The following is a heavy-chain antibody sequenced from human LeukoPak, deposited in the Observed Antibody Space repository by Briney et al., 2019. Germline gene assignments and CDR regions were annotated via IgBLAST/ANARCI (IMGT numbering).Heavy chain of an antibody. Sequence: GGSLRLSCAASGFTFSIYSMNWVRQAPGEGLEWVSSISSSSSYIYYADSVKGRFTISRDNAKNSLYLQMNSLRAEYTAVYYCASPSGVITGSYYGIDVWGKGTTVTVSS. V-gene: IGHV3-21*01. CDR2: ISSSSSYI. CDR3: ASPSGVITGSYYGIDV. J-gene: IGHJ6*04. CDR1: GFTFSIYS. D-gene: IGHD2-21*01.